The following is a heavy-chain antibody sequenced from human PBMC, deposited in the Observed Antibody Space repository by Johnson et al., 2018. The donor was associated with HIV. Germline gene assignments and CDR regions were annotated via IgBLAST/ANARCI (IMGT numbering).Heavy chain of an antibody. CDR1: GLTFSDYY. CDR2: ISSSGSTM. J-gene: IGHJ3*02. Sequence: QVQLVESGGGLVKPGGSLRLSCAAPGLTFSDYYMTWIRQAPGKGLEWVSYISSSGSTMYYADSVKGRFTISRDNAKNSLYLQMNSLRAEDTAVYYCARNGLIPAAQGVAFDILGHGTTVTVSS. D-gene: IGHD2-2*01. CDR3: ARNGLIPAAQGVAFDI. V-gene: IGHV3-11*01.